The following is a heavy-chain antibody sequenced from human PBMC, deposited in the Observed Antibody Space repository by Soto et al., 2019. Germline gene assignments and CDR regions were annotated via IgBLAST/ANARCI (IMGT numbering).Heavy chain of an antibody. Sequence: QVQLVQSGAEVKKPGSSVNVSCKASGGTFSSYAISWVRQAPGQGLEWMGGIIPIFGTANYAQKFQGRVTITADESTSTAYMELSSLISEDTAVYYCARGPQEYCSSTSCRYYYYYGMDVWGQGTTVTVSS. CDR3: ARGPQEYCSSTSCRYYYYYGMDV. CDR2: IIPIFGTA. CDR1: GGTFSSYA. J-gene: IGHJ6*02. V-gene: IGHV1-69*01. D-gene: IGHD2-2*01.